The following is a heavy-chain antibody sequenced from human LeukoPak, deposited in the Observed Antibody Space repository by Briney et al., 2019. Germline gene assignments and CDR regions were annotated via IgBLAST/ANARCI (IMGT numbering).Heavy chain of an antibody. D-gene: IGHD3-22*01. Sequence: GASVKVSCKASGYTFTVYYMHWVRQAPGQGLEWMGWINPNSGGTNYAQKFQGRVTMTRDTSISTAYMELSRLRSDDTAVYYCARGTYYYDSSGYPSSVYFDYWGQGTLVTVSS. CDR1: GYTFTVYY. J-gene: IGHJ4*02. V-gene: IGHV1-2*02. CDR2: INPNSGGT. CDR3: ARGTYYYDSSGYPSSVYFDY.